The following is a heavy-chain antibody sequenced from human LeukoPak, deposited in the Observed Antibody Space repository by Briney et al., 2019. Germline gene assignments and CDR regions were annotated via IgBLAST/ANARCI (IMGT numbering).Heavy chain of an antibody. J-gene: IGHJ4*02. Sequence: ASVKVSCKASGYTFTGYYMHWVRQAPGQGLEWMGWINPNSGGTNYAQKFQGRVTMTRDTSISTAYMELSRLRSDDTAVYYCARRWWLRGPDVLIPFDYWGQGTLVSVSS. V-gene: IGHV1-2*02. D-gene: IGHD5-12*01. CDR1: GYTFTGYY. CDR3: ARRWWLRGPDVLIPFDY. CDR2: INPNSGGT.